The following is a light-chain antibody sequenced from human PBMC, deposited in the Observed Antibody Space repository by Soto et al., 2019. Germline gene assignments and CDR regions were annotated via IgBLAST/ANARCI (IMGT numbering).Light chain of an antibody. CDR1: QSVSSY. CDR3: LRRNNWAWA. V-gene: IGKV3-11*01. J-gene: IGKJ1*01. CDR2: DAS. Sequence: EVVLTQSPATLSLSPGERATLSCRASQSVSSYLAWYQQKPGQAPRLLIYDASNRATGIPARFSGSGSGTDFTLTISSLEPEDFAFYYCLRRNNWAWAFGHGTKVDIK.